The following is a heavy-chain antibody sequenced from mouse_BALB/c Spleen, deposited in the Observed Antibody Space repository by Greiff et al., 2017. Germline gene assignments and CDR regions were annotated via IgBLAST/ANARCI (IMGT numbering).Heavy chain of an antibody. CDR1: GYTFTSYW. J-gene: IGHJ4*01. CDR3: AVITTVVSMDY. D-gene: IGHD1-1*01. Sequence: QVQLQQSGAELAKPGASVKMSCKASGYTFTSYWMHWVNQRPGQGLEWIGYINPSTGYTEYNQKFKDKATLTADKSSSTAYMQLSSLTSEDSAVYYCAVITTVVSMDYWGQGTSVTVSS. V-gene: IGHV1-7*01. CDR2: INPSTGYT.